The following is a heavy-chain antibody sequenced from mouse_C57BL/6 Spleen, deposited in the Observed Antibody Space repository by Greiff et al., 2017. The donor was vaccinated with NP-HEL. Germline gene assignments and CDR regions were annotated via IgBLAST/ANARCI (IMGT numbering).Heavy chain of an antibody. D-gene: IGHD1-1*02. CDR3: VYYDLRYYAMDY. V-gene: IGHV1-64*01. CDR2: IHPNSGST. Sequence: QVQLQQSGAELVKPGASVKLSCKASGYTFTSYWMHWVKQRPGQGLEWIGMIHPNSGSTNYNEKFKSKATLTVDKSSSTAYMQLSSLTSEDSAVYYCVYYDLRYYAMDYWGQGTSVTVSS. J-gene: IGHJ4*01. CDR1: GYTFTSYW.